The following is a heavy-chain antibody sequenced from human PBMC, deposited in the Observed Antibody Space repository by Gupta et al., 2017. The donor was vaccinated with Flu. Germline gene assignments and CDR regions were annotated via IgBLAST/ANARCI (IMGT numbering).Heavy chain of an antibody. CDR1: GSPFRTRL. D-gene: IGHD3-9*01. V-gene: IGHV3-11*01. CDR3: ARDRRDLDKGYYYYYMDV. Sequence: QPQLVQSGGHLVRPRGSVRLPCVASGSPFRTRLMPWTRQAPGKGLEWLAYITSSGGTVFYADSVKGRFTVSRDNAKNSLYLDMGALTADDAASYYCARDRRDLDKGYYYYYMDVWGQGATINVSS. CDR2: ITSSGGTV. J-gene: IGHJ6*03.